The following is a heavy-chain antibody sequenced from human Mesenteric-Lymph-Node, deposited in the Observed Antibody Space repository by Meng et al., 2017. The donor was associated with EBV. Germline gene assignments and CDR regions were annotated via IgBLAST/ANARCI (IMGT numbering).Heavy chain of an antibody. D-gene: IGHD1-7*01. V-gene: IGHV6-1*01. CDR3: ASSRPLAGNWNYHY. CDR1: GDSVSSNSAA. J-gene: IGHJ4*02. Sequence: QVQLQQSGSGLVXXXXXPSLTCXXXGDSVSSNSAAWNWIRQSPSRGLEWLGRTYYRSKWYNDYAVSVKSRITINPDTSKNQFSLQLNSVTPEDTAVYYCASSRPLAGNWNYHYWGQGTLVTVSS. CDR2: TYYRSKWYN.